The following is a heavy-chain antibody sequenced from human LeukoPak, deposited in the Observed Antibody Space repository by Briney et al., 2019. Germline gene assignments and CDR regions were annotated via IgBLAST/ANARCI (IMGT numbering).Heavy chain of an antibody. CDR2: IYYSGST. J-gene: IGHJ4*02. Sequence: PSETLSLTCTVSGGSISSSSYYWGWIRQPPGKGLEWIGYIYYSGSTYYNPSLKSRVTISVDTSKNQFSLKLSSVTAADTAVYYCARGGYSSGGRWGFDYWGQGTLVTVSS. CDR1: GGSISSSSYY. D-gene: IGHD6-19*01. CDR3: ARGGYSSGGRWGFDY. V-gene: IGHV4-39*07.